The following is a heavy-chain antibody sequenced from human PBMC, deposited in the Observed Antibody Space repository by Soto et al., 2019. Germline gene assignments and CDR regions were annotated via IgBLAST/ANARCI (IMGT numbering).Heavy chain of an antibody. Sequence: QLQLQESGSGLVKPSQTLSLTCSVSGGSISSGGYSCIWIRQPPGKGLEWIGYIYHSGRTYYNLSLNRRVTISVDRAKNQFSLKRSSVTAADTAVYYCASDASRWGQGTLVTVSS. CDR2: IYHSGRT. CDR3: ASDASR. D-gene: IGHD6-6*01. V-gene: IGHV4-30-2*01. J-gene: IGHJ4*02. CDR1: GGSISSGGYS.